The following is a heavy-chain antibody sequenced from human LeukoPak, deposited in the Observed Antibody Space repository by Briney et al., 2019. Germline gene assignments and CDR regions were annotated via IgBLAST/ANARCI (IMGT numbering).Heavy chain of an antibody. CDR1: GGSISSCY. CDR3: ARDAGSALLWFGELWHYYYYGMDV. D-gene: IGHD3-10*01. CDR2: IYTRGST. Sequence: SEILSLTCTVSGGSISSCYWSWIRQPAGKGLEWIRRIYTRGSTNYNPSLKSRVTMSVDTSKNQFSLKLSSVTAADTAVYYCARDAGSALLWFGELWHYYYYGMDVWGQGTTVTVSS. V-gene: IGHV4-4*07. J-gene: IGHJ6*02.